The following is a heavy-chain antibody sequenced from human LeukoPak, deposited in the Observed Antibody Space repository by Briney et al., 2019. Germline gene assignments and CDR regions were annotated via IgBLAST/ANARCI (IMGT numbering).Heavy chain of an antibody. V-gene: IGHV4-61*08. CDR3: ARDRSQDRYYYSGMDV. Sequence: SETLSLTCTVSGGSVSNSGNYWSWIRQAPGKGLEWIGYIYYSGGTNYNPSLKSRVTISVDTSKDQFFLKLTSVTAADTAVYYCARDRSQDRYYYSGMDVWGKGTTVTVAS. J-gene: IGHJ6*04. CDR1: GGSVSNSGNY. CDR2: IYYSGGT. D-gene: IGHD2-15*01.